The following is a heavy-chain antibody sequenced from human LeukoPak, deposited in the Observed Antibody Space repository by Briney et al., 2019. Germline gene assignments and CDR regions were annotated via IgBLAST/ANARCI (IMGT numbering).Heavy chain of an antibody. CDR3: ARGGPDFWSGYYSGRARAFDY. J-gene: IGHJ4*02. Sequence: PSETLSLTCAVYGGSFSGYYWSWIRQPPGKGLEWIGEINHSGSTNYNPSLKCRVTISVDTSKNQFSLKLSSVTAADTAVYYCARGGPDFWSGYYSGRARAFDYWGQGTLVTVSS. V-gene: IGHV4-34*01. CDR2: INHSGST. CDR1: GGSFSGYY. D-gene: IGHD3-3*01.